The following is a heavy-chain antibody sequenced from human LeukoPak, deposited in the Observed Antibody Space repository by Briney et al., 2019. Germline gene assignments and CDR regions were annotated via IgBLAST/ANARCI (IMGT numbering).Heavy chain of an antibody. CDR3: ARDHPIQLWSFDY. J-gene: IGHJ4*02. CDR2: ISSSSSYI. CDR1: GFTFSSYS. V-gene: IGHV3-21*04. D-gene: IGHD5-18*01. Sequence: PGGSLRLSCAASGFTFSSYSMNWVRQAPGKGLEWVSSISSSSSYIYYADSVRGRFTISRDNAKNSLYLQMNSLRSEDTAVYYCARDHPIQLWSFDYWGQGTLVTVSS.